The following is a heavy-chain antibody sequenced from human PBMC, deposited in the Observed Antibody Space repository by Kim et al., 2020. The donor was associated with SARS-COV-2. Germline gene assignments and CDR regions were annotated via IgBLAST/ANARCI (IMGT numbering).Heavy chain of an antibody. V-gene: IGHV1-3*01. Sequence: ASVNVSCKASGYTFTSYAMHWVRQAPGQRLEWMGWINAGNGNTKYSQKFQGRVTITRDTSASTAYMELSSLRSEDTAVYYCARGDVTLYYYYGMDVWGQGTTVTVSS. J-gene: IGHJ6*02. CDR3: ARGDVTLYYYYGMDV. CDR1: GYTFTSYA. D-gene: IGHD2-21*02. CDR2: INAGNGNT.